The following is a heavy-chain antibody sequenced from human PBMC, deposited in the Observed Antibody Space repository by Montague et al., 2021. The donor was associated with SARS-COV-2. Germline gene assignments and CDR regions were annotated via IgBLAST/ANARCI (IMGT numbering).Heavy chain of an antibody. D-gene: IGHD3-10*01. V-gene: IGHV4-39*07. J-gene: IGHJ3*02. CDR2: IYYSGST. CDR3: AGKSITMVQGVIMGAFDI. Sequence: ETLSLTCTVSGGSISSSSYYWGWIRQPPGRGLEWIGSIYYSGSTYYNPSLKSRVTISVDTSKNQFSLQLSSVTAADTAVYYCAGKSITMVQGVIMGAFDIWGQGTMVTVSS. CDR1: GGSISSSSYY.